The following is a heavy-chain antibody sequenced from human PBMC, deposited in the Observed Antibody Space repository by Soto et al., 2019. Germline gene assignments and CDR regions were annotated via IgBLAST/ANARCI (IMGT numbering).Heavy chain of an antibody. Sequence: SETMSLTCAVSGGSISSGGYSWSWIRQPPGKGLEWIGYIYHSGSTYYNPSLKSRVTISVDRSKNQFSLKLSSVTAADTAVYYCAWSYDSSGCGDAFEIWGQGTMGT. V-gene: IGHV4-30-2*01. D-gene: IGHD3-22*01. CDR1: GGSISSGGYS. J-gene: IGHJ3*02. CDR2: IYHSGST. CDR3: AWSYDSSGCGDAFEI.